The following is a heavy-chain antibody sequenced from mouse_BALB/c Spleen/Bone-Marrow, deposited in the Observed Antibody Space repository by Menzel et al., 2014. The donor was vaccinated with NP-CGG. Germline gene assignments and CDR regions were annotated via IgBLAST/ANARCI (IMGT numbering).Heavy chain of an antibody. CDR1: GFSLTSYG. D-gene: IGHD2-3*01. V-gene: IGHV2-4*02. CDR3: ARNDGYYSPWFAY. CDR2: IWSGGST. Sequence: VQVVESGPGLVQPSQSLSITCTVSGFSLTSYGVHWVRQPPGKGLEWLGVIWSGGSTDYNAAFISRLSISKDNSKSQVFFKMNSLQADDTAIYYCARNDGYYSPWFAYWGQGTLVTVSA. J-gene: IGHJ3*01.